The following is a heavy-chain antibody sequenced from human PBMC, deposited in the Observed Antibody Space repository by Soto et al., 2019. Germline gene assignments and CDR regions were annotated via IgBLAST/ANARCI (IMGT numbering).Heavy chain of an antibody. CDR3: ARSGDSSGYYYVGNRFLTPTFFDY. D-gene: IGHD3-22*01. CDR2: IYPGDSDT. Sequence: PGESLKISCKGSGYSFTSYWIGWVRQMPGKGLEWMGIIYPGDSDTRYSPSFQGQVTISADKSISTAYLQWSSLKASDTAMYYCARSGDSSGYYYVGNRFLTPTFFDYWGQGTLVTVSS. V-gene: IGHV5-51*01. J-gene: IGHJ4*02. CDR1: GYSFTSYW.